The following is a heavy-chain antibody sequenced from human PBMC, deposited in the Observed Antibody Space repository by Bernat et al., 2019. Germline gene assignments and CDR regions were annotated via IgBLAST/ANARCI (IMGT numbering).Heavy chain of an antibody. CDR3: ASRDCSGGSCHLYFDY. CDR2: IYYSGST. D-gene: IGHD2-15*01. V-gene: IGHV4-39*01. CDR1: GGSISSSSYY. J-gene: IGHJ4*02. Sequence: QLQLQESGPGLVKPSETLSLTCTVSGGSISSSSYYWGWIRQPPGKGLEWIVSIYYSGSTYYNPSLKSRVTISVDTSKNQFSLKLSSVTAADTAVDYCASRDCSGGSCHLYFDYGGQGTLVTVSS.